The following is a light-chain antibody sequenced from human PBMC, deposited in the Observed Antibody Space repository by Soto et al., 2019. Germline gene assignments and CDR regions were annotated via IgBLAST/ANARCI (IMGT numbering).Light chain of an antibody. CDR2: GAS. CDR1: QSVSSSY. J-gene: IGKJ4*01. V-gene: IGKV3-20*01. CDR3: QQYWSSPLT. Sequence: EIVLTQSPGTLSLSPGERATLSCRASQSVSSSYLAWYQQKPGQAPRLLIYGASSRATGIPARFSGSGSVPDFTLTISRLEPEDFAVYYGQQYWSSPLTFGGVTNVEIK.